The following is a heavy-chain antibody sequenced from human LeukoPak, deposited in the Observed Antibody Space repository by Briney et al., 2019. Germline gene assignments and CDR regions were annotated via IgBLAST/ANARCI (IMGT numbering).Heavy chain of an antibody. CDR2: IIPIFGTA. Sequence: VASVKVSCKASGGTFSSYAISWVRQAPGQGLEWMGGIIPIFGTANYAQKFQGRVTITADESTSTAYMELSSLRSEDTAVYYCARIPYCSSTSCYFDYWGQGTLVTVSS. V-gene: IGHV1-69*13. J-gene: IGHJ4*02. CDR1: GGTFSSYA. D-gene: IGHD2-2*01. CDR3: ARIPYCSSTSCYFDY.